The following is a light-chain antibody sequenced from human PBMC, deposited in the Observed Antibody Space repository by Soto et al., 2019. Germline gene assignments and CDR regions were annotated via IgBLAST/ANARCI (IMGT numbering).Light chain of an antibody. CDR2: GVN. Sequence: QSALTQPASVSGSPGQSITVSCTGSSSDFGDDKYVSWYQQQPGKGPNLLIYGVNSRPSGISNRFSGSKSGTSASLAISGLRSEDEAAYSCAAWDDSLNGVVFGGGTKLTVL. CDR1: SSDFGDDKY. J-gene: IGLJ2*01. CDR3: AAWDDSLNGVV. V-gene: IGLV2-14*01.